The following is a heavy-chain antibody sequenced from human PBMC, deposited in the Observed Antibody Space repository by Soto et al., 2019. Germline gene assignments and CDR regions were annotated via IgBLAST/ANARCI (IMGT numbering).Heavy chain of an antibody. J-gene: IGHJ4*02. CDR1: GFTFRNYA. V-gene: IGHV3-30-3*01. CDR2: IAYDGSNA. CDR3: AKDQRGGDCYPHDY. D-gene: IGHD2-21*02. Sequence: PGGSLRLSCAASGFTFRNYAMHWVRQAPGKGLECLAVIAYDGSNAFYRDSVKGRFTISRDNSKNTLYLHMNSLRSEDTAVYYCAKDQRGGDCYPHDYWGQGTLVTVSS.